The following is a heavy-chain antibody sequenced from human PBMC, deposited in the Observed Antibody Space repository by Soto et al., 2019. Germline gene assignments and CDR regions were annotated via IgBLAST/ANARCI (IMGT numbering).Heavy chain of an antibody. V-gene: IGHV3-49*03. CDR3: TREAAGTRKYNWFDP. CDR2: IRSKAYGGTT. J-gene: IGHJ5*02. D-gene: IGHD6-13*01. Sequence: GGSLRLSCTASGFTFGDYAMSWFRQAPGKGLEWVGFIRSKAYGGTTEYAASVKGRFTISRDDSKSIAYLQMNSLKTEDTAVYYCTREAAGTRKYNWFDPWGQGTLVTVSS. CDR1: GFTFGDYA.